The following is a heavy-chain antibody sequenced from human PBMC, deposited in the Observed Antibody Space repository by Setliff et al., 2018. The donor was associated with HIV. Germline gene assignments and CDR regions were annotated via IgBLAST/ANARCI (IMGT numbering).Heavy chain of an antibody. CDR3: AREGLVAAGLYWFDP. Sequence: GGSLRLSCAASGFTFSSYAMHWLRQAPGKGLEWVAVIAYDGSNKHHADSVKGRFTISRDNADNSVYLQMNSLRAEDTAVYYCAREGLVAAGLYWFDPWGQGTLVTVSS. CDR1: GFTFSSYA. CDR2: IAYDGSNK. D-gene: IGHD6-13*01. J-gene: IGHJ5*02. V-gene: IGHV3-30*04.